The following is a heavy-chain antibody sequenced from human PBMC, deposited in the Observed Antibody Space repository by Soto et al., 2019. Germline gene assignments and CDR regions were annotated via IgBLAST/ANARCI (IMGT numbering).Heavy chain of an antibody. CDR3: AINAFSSASRHPYFVY. D-gene: IGHD2-2*01. V-gene: IGHV4-59*01. Sequence: SETLSLTCTVSGGSISSYHWSWIRQPPGKGLEWIGYIYYSGSTIYNPSLKSRVTIPVDTSKNQFSLKLSSVTAADTAVYYCAINAFSSASRHPYFVY. CDR2: IYYSGST. J-gene: IGHJ4*01. CDR1: GGSISSYH.